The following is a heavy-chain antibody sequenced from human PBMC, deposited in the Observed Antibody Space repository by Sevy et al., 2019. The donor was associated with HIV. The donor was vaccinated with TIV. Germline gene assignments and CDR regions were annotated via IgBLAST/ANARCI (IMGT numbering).Heavy chain of an antibody. J-gene: IGHJ3*02. V-gene: IGHV3-48*02. CDR1: GFTFSSYS. Sequence: GGSLRLSCAASGFTFSSYSMNWVRQAPGKGLEWVSYISSSSSTIYYADSVKGRFTISRDNAKNSLYLQMNSLRDEDRAVYYCVRGPDYYDSSGSMADDAFDIWGQGTMVTVSS. CDR2: ISSSSSTI. D-gene: IGHD3-22*01. CDR3: VRGPDYYDSSGSMADDAFDI.